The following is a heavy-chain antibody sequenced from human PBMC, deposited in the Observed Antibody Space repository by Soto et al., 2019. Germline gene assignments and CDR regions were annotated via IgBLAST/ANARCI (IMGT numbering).Heavy chain of an antibody. V-gene: IGHV2-5*01. Sequence: QITLKESGPTLVKPTQPLTLTCTFSGFSLSTSGVGVGWIRQPPGKALECLALIYGTNDKRYSPSLKNRPTITKDTSKNQVFITMTNMDPVDTATYYCTHSGVTYYYGPGNDYAMNHWGQGTLVTVSS. CDR3: THSGVTYYYGPGNDYAMNH. CDR1: GFSLSTSGVG. D-gene: IGHD3-10*01. CDR2: IYGTNDK. J-gene: IGHJ4*02.